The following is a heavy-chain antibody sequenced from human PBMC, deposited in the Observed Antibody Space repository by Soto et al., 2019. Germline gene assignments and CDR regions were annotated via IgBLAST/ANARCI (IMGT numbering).Heavy chain of an antibody. CDR1: GGTFSSYA. J-gene: IGHJ4*02. CDR3: ARGGYSSSYRLDY. D-gene: IGHD6-6*01. CDR2: IMPIIGTA. Sequence: QVQLVQSGAEVKKPGSSVKVSCKASGGTFSSYAMSWVRQRPGQGLEWMGGIMPIIGTANYAQKFQGRVTITADESTSTAYMELSSLGSEDTAVYYCARGGYSSSYRLDYWGQGTLVTVSS. V-gene: IGHV1-69*01.